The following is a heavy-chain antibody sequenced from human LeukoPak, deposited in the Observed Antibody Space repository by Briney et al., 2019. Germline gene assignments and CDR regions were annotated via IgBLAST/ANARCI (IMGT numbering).Heavy chain of an antibody. CDR1: GYTFTSYG. CDR2: ISAYNGNT. D-gene: IGHD6-13*01. Sequence: GASVKVSCKASGYTFTSYGISWVRQAPGQGLEWMGWISAYNGNTGYAQKFQGRVAMTRNTSISTAYMELSSLRSEDTAVYYCARGARRRVEKKVRTAGYYYYMDVWGKGTTVTVSS. CDR3: ARGARRRVEKKVRTAGYYYYMDV. J-gene: IGHJ6*03. V-gene: IGHV1-8*02.